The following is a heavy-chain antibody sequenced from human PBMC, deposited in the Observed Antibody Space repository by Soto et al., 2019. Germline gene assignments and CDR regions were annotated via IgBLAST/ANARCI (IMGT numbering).Heavy chain of an antibody. CDR1: GYTFTSYY. J-gene: IGHJ5*02. CDR2: INPSGGST. Sequence: QVQLVQSGAEVKKPGASVKVSCKASGYTFTSYYMHWVRQAPGQGLEWMGIINPSGGSTSYAQKFQGRVTMSRDTSTSTVYMELSRLRAEDTAVYYCASDYGDYSWFDPWGQGTLVTVSS. V-gene: IGHV1-46*01. D-gene: IGHD4-17*01. CDR3: ASDYGDYSWFDP.